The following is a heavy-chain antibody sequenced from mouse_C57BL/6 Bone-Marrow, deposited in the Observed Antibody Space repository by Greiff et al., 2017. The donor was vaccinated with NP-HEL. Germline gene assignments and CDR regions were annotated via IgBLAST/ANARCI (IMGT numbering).Heavy chain of an antibody. Sequence: QVQLKQSGPELVKPGASVKISCKASGYAFSSSWMNWVKQRPGRGLGWIGRIYPGDGDTNYNGKFKGKATLTADKSSSTAYMQLSSLTSEDSAVYFCAREYYYGSGYDWYCDVWGTGTTVTVSS. D-gene: IGHD1-1*01. V-gene: IGHV1-82*01. J-gene: IGHJ1*03. CDR2: IYPGDGDT. CDR1: GYAFSSSW. CDR3: AREYYYGSGYDWYCDV.